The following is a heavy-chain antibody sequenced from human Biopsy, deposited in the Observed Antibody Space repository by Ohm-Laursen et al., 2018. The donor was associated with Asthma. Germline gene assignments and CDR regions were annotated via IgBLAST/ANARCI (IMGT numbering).Heavy chain of an antibody. D-gene: IGHD3-10*01. V-gene: IGHV4-61*01. J-gene: IGHJ6*02. Sequence: GTLSLTCSVSGGSVSTGSYYWSWIRQPPGKGLEWVGYIYYNGNDNYKPSLKSRGTISVDTSKNQFSLRLNSVTAADTAVYYCARGPNYHGSGRAPIGMDVWGQGTTVTVSS. CDR1: GGSVSTGSYY. CDR3: ARGPNYHGSGRAPIGMDV. CDR2: IYYNGND.